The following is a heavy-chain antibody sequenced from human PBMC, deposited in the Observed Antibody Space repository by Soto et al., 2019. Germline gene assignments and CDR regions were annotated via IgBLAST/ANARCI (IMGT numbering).Heavy chain of an antibody. Sequence: SETLSLTCTVSGGSVNSGNYYWSWTRQAPGKGLEWIGYIYYSGTTNYNPSLMGRVTISIDKSKSQFALNLRSVTAADTAIYYCARALYGDLYNWVDPWGQGTLVTVSS. CDR3: ARALYGDLYNWVDP. CDR1: GGSVNSGNYY. D-gene: IGHD4-17*01. CDR2: IYYSGTT. V-gene: IGHV4-61*01. J-gene: IGHJ5*02.